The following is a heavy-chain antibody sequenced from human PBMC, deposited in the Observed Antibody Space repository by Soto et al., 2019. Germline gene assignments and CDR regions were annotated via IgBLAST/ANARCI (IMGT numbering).Heavy chain of an antibody. CDR2: ISANGDST. J-gene: IGHJ5*02. CDR3: AKEGFGSGTLGWFDP. CDR1: EFTFSNYA. V-gene: IGHV3-23*01. Sequence: EVQLLESGGGLVQPGGSLRLSCAASEFTFSNYAMSWVRQAPGRGLEWVSAISANGDSTYYADSVKGRCTISRDNSKNTLSLQMNSLRAEDTAVYYCAKEGFGSGTLGWFDPWGQGTLVTVSS. D-gene: IGHD3-10*01.